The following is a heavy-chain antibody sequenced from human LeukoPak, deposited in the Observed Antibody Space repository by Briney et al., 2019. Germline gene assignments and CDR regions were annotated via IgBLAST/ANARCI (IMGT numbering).Heavy chain of an antibody. J-gene: IGHJ6*03. CDR2: IYTSGST. CDR3: ARMTTALYYYYYYMDV. CDR1: GGSISSYY. V-gene: IGHV4-4*07. D-gene: IGHD4-11*01. Sequence: SETLSLTCTVSGGSISSYYWSWLRQPAGKGLEWIGRIYTSGSTNYNPSLKSRVTMSVDTSKNQFSLKLSSVTAADTAVYYCARMTTALYYYYYYMDVWGKGTTVTVSS.